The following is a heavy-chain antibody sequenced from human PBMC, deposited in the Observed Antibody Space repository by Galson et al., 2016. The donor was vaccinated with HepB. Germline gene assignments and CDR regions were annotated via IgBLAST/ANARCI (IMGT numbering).Heavy chain of an antibody. CDR2: ISATGGST. D-gene: IGHD6-19*01. Sequence: SLRLSCAASGFTFSNSFMSWVRQAPGKGLEWVSGISATGGSTKYSDSVKGRFTISRDNSKNILYLQLNSLRAEDTAVYFCAQLYSSGWALERPKYFDRWGQGTLVTVSS. V-gene: IGHV3-23*01. CDR1: GFTFSNSF. CDR3: AQLYSSGWALERPKYFDR. J-gene: IGHJ1*01.